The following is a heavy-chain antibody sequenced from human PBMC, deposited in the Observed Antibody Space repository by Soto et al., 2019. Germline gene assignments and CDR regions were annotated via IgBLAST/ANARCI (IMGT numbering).Heavy chain of an antibody. CDR2: ISWDGGST. V-gene: IGHV3-43D*04. D-gene: IGHD2-2*01. CDR1: GFTFDDYA. Sequence: EVQLVESGGVVVEPGGSLRLSCAASGFTFDDYAMHWVRQAPGKGLEWVSLISWDGGSTYYADSVKGRFTISRDKSKNSLYLQMNSLRAEDTALYYCAKDMSRGYCSSTSCYGMDVWGQGTTVTVSS. J-gene: IGHJ6*02. CDR3: AKDMSRGYCSSTSCYGMDV.